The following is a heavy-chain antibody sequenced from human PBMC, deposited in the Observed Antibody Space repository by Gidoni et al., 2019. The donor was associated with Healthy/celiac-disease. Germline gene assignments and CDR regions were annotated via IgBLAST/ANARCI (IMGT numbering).Heavy chain of an antibody. CDR2: IWYDGSNK. V-gene: IGHV3-33*01. J-gene: IGHJ4*02. D-gene: IGHD6-19*01. CDR1: GFTFSSYG. CDR3: ARSNAWAVAGQGPDY. Sequence: QVQLLESGGGVVQPGRPLRLSCAASGFTFSSYGMHWVRQAPGKGLEWVSVIWYDGSNKYYADSVKGRFTISRDNSKNTLYLQMNSLRAEDTAVYYCARSNAWAVAGQGPDYWGQGTLVTVSS.